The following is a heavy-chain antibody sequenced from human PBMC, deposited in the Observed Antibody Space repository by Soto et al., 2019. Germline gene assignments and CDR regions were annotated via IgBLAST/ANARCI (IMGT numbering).Heavy chain of an antibody. J-gene: IGHJ1*01. V-gene: IGHV3-23*01. D-gene: IGHD3-3*01. CDR1: GFTFSSYA. Sequence: GGSLRLSCAASGFTFSSYAMSWVRQAPGKGLEWVSAISGSGGSTYYADSVKGRFTISRDNSKNTLYLQMNSLRAEDTAVYYCAKDRFGPTDFGNTIFGVDAPPEYFQHWGQGTLVTVSS. CDR2: ISGSGGST. CDR3: AKDRFGPTDFGNTIFGVDAPPEYFQH.